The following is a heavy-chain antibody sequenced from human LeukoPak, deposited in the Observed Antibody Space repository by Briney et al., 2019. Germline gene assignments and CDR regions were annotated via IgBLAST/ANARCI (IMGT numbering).Heavy chain of an antibody. CDR3: ARQTRGYVYYVDY. D-gene: IGHD2-2*01. J-gene: IGHJ4*02. CDR1: GFPFQDYG. CDR2: INWNGDTT. V-gene: IGHV3-20*04. Sequence: GGSLRLSCAASGFPFQDYGLSWVRQAPGKGLEWISGINWNGDTTVCADSVKGRFTISRDNAKNSLYLQMNSLRADDTAFYYCARQTRGYVYYVDYWGQGTLVTVSS.